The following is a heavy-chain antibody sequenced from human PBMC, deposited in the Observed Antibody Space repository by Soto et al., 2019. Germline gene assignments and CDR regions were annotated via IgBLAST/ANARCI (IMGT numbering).Heavy chain of an antibody. Sequence: SETLSLTCAVSGGSISSGGYSWSWIWQPPGKGLEWIGYIYHSESTNYNPSLKSRVTISVDTSKNQFSLKLSSVTAADTAVYYCARDWRTTQPHDYGDYVPQNNWFDPWGQGTLVTVSS. CDR1: GGSISSGGYS. D-gene: IGHD4-17*01. CDR3: ARDWRTTQPHDYGDYVPQNNWFDP. J-gene: IGHJ5*02. CDR2: IYHSEST. V-gene: IGHV4-30-2*01.